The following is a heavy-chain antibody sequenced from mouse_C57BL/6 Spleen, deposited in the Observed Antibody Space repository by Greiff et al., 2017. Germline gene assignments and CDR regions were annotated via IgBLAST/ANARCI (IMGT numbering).Heavy chain of an antibody. Sequence: EVQLVESGGGLVKPGGSLKLSCAASGFTFSSYAMSWVRQTPEKRLEWVATISDGGSYTYYPDNVKGRFTISRDNAKNNLYLQMSHLKSEDTAMYYCAKDKGLRYFDYWGQGTTLTVSS. V-gene: IGHV5-4*01. CDR2: ISDGGSYT. J-gene: IGHJ2*01. CDR3: AKDKGLRYFDY. D-gene: IGHD2-4*01. CDR1: GFTFSSYA.